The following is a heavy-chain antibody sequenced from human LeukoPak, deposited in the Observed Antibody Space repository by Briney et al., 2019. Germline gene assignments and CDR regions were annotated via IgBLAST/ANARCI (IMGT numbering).Heavy chain of an antibody. CDR2: INPNSGGT. D-gene: IGHD2-2*01. V-gene: IGHV1-2*02. J-gene: IGHJ6*03. Sequence: ASVKVSCKASGYTFTSYDINWVRQATGQGLEWMGWINPNSGGTNYAQKFQGRVTMTRDTSISTAYMELSRLRSDDTAVYYCARDLAEVPAAFDYYYYYYMDVWGKGTTVTVSS. CDR1: GYTFTSYD. CDR3: ARDLAEVPAAFDYYYYYYMDV.